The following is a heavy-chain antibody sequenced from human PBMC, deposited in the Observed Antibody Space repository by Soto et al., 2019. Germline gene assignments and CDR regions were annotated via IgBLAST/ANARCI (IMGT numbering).Heavy chain of an antibody. CDR1: GGSISSYY. CDR3: ARVEYYDFWSGYYGPGWFDP. D-gene: IGHD3-3*01. V-gene: IGHV4-59*01. J-gene: IGHJ5*02. Sequence: SETLSLTCTVSGGSISSYYWSWIRQPPGKGLEWIGYIYYSGSTNYNPSLKSRVTISVDTSKNQFSLKLSSVTAADTAVYYCARVEYYDFWSGYYGPGWFDPWGQGTLVTVSS. CDR2: IYYSGST.